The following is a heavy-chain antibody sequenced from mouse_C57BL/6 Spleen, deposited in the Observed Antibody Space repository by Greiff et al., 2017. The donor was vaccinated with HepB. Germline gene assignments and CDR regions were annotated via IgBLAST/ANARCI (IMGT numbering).Heavy chain of an antibody. Sequence: EVQLQQSGPELVKPGASVKISCKASGYTFTDYYMNWVKQSHGKSLEWIGDINPNNGGTSYNQKFKGKATLTVDKSSSTAYMELRSLTSEDSAVYYCASYLYYYAMDYWGQGTSVTVSS. CDR1: GYTFTDYY. D-gene: IGHD2-1*01. CDR3: ASYLYYYAMDY. V-gene: IGHV1-26*01. J-gene: IGHJ4*01. CDR2: INPNNGGT.